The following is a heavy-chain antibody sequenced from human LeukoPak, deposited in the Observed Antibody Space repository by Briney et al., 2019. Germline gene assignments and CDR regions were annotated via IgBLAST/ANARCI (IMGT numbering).Heavy chain of an antibody. Sequence: PSETLSLTCAVSGGSISNYYWSWIRQPAGKGLEWIGHIYTSGSPNYNPSLKSRVTMSVDTSKNQFSLKLSSVTAADTAVYYSARVSEQLAHFDYWGQGTLVTVSS. CDR3: ARVSEQLAHFDY. CDR2: IYTSGSP. D-gene: IGHD6-6*01. V-gene: IGHV4-4*07. CDR1: GGSISNYY. J-gene: IGHJ4*02.